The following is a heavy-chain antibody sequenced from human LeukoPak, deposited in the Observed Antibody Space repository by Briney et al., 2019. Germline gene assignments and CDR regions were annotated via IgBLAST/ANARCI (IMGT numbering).Heavy chain of an antibody. CDR2: ISGSGGSR. D-gene: IGHD3-9*01. J-gene: IGHJ4*02. V-gene: IGHV3-23*01. CDR1: GVIFSSYA. CDR3: ARDVSGYYYLDY. Sequence: GGSLRLSCAASGVIFSSYAMSWVRQAPGRGPEWVSVISGSGGSRYYADSVKGRFTISRDNSKNTLYLQMNSLRAEDTAVYYCARDVSGYYYLDYWGQGTLVTVSS.